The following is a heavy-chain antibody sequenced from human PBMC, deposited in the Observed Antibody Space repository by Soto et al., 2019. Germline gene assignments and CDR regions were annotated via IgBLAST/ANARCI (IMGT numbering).Heavy chain of an antibody. CDR1: GGSISSSNW. CDR2: IYHSGST. CDR3: ARVPHYDILTGFGMDV. J-gene: IGHJ6*02. D-gene: IGHD3-9*01. Sequence: PSETLSLTSAVSGGSISSSNWWSWVRQPPGKGLEWIGEIYHSGSTNYNPSLKSRVTISVDKSKNQFSLKLSSVTAADTAVYYCARVPHYDILTGFGMDVWGQGTTVTVSS. V-gene: IGHV4-4*02.